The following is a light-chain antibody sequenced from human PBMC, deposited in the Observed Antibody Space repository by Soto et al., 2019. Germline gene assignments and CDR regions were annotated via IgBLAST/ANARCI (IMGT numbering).Light chain of an antibody. J-gene: IGKJ4*01. CDR3: QQHANWPLT. CDR2: GAS. V-gene: IGKV3-20*01. Sequence: EIVLTQSPGTLSLSPGERTTLSCRASQSVSSNFLDWYQQKPGQAPRLLIYGASSRATGIPDRFSGSGSGTDFTLTISSLEPEDFAVYYCQQHANWPLTFGGGTKVEIK. CDR1: QSVSSNF.